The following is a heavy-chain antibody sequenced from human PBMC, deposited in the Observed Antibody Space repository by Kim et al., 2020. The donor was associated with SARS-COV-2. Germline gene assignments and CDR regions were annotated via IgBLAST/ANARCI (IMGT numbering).Heavy chain of an antibody. CDR3: ARDEWWEVDY. J-gene: IGHJ4*02. V-gene: IGHV1-18*01. CDR1: GYTFTTYG. CDR2: ISNSKGNI. D-gene: IGHD2-15*01. Sequence: ASVKVSCKTSGYTFTTYGISWVRQAPGQGLEWMGWISNSKGNINYAQKFKGRVTVTTDTSTSTAYMELRGLRSDDTAVYYCARDEWWEVDYWGQGTLVTVSS.